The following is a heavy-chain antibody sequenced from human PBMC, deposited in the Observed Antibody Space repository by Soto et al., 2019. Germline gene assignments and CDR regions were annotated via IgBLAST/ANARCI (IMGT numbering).Heavy chain of an antibody. Sequence: GGSLRLSCIASGFTFSNYAMSWVRQAPGKGLEWVSTISDNGANTFIGDSMKDHFDISRDNSKNTVFLHLSTVRAEDTAIYYCARAIGADFCEYWGQGNPVTVSS. V-gene: IGHV3-23*01. D-gene: IGHD6-25*01. CDR1: GFTFSNYA. J-gene: IGHJ4*02. CDR3: ARAIGADFCEY. CDR2: ISDNGANT.